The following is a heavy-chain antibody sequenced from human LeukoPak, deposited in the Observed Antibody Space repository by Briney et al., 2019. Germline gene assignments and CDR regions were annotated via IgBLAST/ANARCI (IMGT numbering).Heavy chain of an antibody. CDR2: IKQDESEK. CDR1: GFTFSKYW. J-gene: IGHJ3*02. V-gene: IGHV3-7*01. D-gene: IGHD3-10*01. CDR3: GRDREEMVRAPYAFGI. Sequence: GGSLRLSCAASGFTFSKYWVTWVRQAPGKGLEWVANIKQDESEKYYVDSVKGRFTISRDNAKNSLYLQMNSLRVEDTAIYYCGRDREEMVRAPYAFGIWGQGTMVTVSS.